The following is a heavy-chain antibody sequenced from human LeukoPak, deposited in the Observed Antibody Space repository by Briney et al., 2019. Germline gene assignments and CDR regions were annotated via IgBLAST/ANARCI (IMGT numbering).Heavy chain of an antibody. J-gene: IGHJ6*03. Sequence: SETLSLTCTVSGGSITSYYWSWIRQPPGKGLEWIGYIYYSGSTNYNPSLKSRVTISVDTSKNQFSLKLNSVTAADTAVYYCARSRYSSTSTNYYMDVWGKGTTVTVSS. D-gene: IGHD2-2*01. V-gene: IGHV4-59*01. CDR1: GGSITSYY. CDR3: ARSRYSSTSTNYYMDV. CDR2: IYYSGST.